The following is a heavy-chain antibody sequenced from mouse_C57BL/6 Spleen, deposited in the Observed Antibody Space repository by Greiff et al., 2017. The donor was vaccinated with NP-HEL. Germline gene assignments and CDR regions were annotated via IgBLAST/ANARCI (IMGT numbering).Heavy chain of an antibody. D-gene: IGHD1-1*01. CDR1: GYTFTDYE. CDR3: ERRTVVATSDY. Sequence: QVQLQQSGAELVRPGASVTLSCKASGYTFTDYEMHWVKQTPVHGLEWIGAIDPETGGTAYNQKFKGKAILTADKSSSTAYMELRSLTSEDSAVYYCERRTVVATSDYWGQGTTLTVSS. J-gene: IGHJ2*01. CDR2: IDPETGGT. V-gene: IGHV1-15*01.